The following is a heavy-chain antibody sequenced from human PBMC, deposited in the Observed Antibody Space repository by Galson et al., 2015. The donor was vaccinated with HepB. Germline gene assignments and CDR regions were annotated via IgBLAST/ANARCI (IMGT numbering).Heavy chain of an antibody. Sequence: SLRLSCAASGFTFSDHYMTWIRQAPGKGLEWISYISGDSGYTNYADSVKGRFTISRDNAKNSLYLQMNSLRAEDTAVYYCAREFYHEGGTIFDFWGQGTLVTVSS. D-gene: IGHD2/OR15-2a*01. CDR2: ISGDSGYT. CDR1: GFTFSDHY. J-gene: IGHJ4*02. CDR3: AREFYHEGGTIFDF. V-gene: IGHV3-11*06.